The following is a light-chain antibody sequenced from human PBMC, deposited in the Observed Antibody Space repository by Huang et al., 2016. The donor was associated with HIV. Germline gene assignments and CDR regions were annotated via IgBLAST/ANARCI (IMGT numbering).Light chain of an antibody. Sequence: EIVMTQSPAILSASLGERVTLSCKASQSIGRDLAWYQQKPGQAPRLLLYGTSTRATGVPARFRGSGSGTDFTLTSSRLESEDFAVYFCQKYDTWPFTFGPGAKVEIK. J-gene: IGKJ3*01. CDR3: QKYDTWPFT. CDR2: GTS. CDR1: QSIGRD. V-gene: IGKV3-15*01.